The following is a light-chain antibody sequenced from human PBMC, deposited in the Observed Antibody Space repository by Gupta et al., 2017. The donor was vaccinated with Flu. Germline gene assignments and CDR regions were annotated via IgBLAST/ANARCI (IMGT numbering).Light chain of an antibody. J-gene: IGLJ3*02. CDR3: AAWDDSLSGPRV. CDR1: SSNIGSNY. V-gene: IGLV1-47*01. Sequence: QSVLTQPPSASGTPGPRVTISCSGSSSNIGSNYVYWYQQLPGTAPKLLIYRNNQRPSGVPDRFSGSKSGTSAALAISGLRSDDEADDYCAAWDDSLSGPRVFGGGTKLTVL. CDR2: RNN.